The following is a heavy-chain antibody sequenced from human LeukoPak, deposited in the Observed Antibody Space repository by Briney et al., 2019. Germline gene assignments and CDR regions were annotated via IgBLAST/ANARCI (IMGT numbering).Heavy chain of an antibody. J-gene: IGHJ4*02. CDR2: INAGNGNT. Sequence: GASVKVSCKASGYTFTSYAMHWVRQAPGQRLEWMGWINAGNGNTKYSQKFQGRVTITRDTSASTAYMELSSLRSEDTAVYYCARDQGEYGDYVTLWDYWGQGTLVTVSS. D-gene: IGHD4-17*01. CDR1: GYTFTSYA. V-gene: IGHV1-3*01. CDR3: ARDQGEYGDYVTLWDY.